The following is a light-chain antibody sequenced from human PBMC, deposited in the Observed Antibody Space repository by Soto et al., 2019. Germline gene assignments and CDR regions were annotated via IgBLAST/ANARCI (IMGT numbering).Light chain of an antibody. Sequence: EITMTQSASSLSASLGDRVTITRGASQGIGNDLGWYQQKTGKAPKRLIYTASNLQSGVPSRFRGSGSGTDFTLTITNLQSEDFATYYCQQSYNKSPTFGGGTRLEIK. J-gene: IGKJ5*01. CDR3: QQSYNKSPT. CDR2: TAS. CDR1: QGIGND. V-gene: IGKV1-17*02.